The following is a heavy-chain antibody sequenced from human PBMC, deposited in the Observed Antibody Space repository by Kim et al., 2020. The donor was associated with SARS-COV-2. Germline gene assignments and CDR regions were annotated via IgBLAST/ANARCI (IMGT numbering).Heavy chain of an antibody. V-gene: IGHV1-46*01. D-gene: IGHD3-16*01. CDR1: GYTFTSYY. J-gene: IGHJ3*02. CDR3: ARWGSTVVTPGARDAFDI. CDR2: INPSGGST. Sequence: ASVKVSCKASGYTFTSYYMHWVRQAPGQGLEWMGIINPSGGSTSYAHKFQGRVTMTRDTSTSTVYMELSSLRSEDTAVYYCARWGSTVVTPGARDAFDIWGQGTMVTVSS.